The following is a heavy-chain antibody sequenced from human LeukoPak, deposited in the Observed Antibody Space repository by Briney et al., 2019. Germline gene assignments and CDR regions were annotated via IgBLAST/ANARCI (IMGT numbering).Heavy chain of an antibody. V-gene: IGHV3-21*01. D-gene: IGHD4-17*01. CDR2: ISSSSSYI. J-gene: IGHJ4*02. CDR3: ARYYGDYVLYFDY. Sequence: GGSLRLSCAASGFTFSSYSMNWVRQAPGKGLEWVSSISSSSSYIYYADSVKGRFTISRDNAKNSLYLQMNSLRAEDTAVYYCARYYGDYVLYFDYWGQGTLVTVSS. CDR1: GFTFSSYS.